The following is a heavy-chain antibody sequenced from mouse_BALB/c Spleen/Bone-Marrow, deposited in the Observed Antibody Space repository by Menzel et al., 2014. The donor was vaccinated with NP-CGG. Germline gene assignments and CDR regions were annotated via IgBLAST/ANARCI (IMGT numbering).Heavy chain of an antibody. Sequence: EVQPQQSGTVLARPGASVKMSCKASGYTFTSYWMHWVKQRPGQGLEWIGAIYPGNSDTSYNQKFKGKAKLTAVTSTSTAYMDLSSLTNEDSAVYHCTRGITTVVATRAMDYWGQGTSVTVSS. D-gene: IGHD1-1*01. J-gene: IGHJ4*01. CDR2: IYPGNSDT. CDR3: TRGITTVVATRAMDY. V-gene: IGHV1-5*01. CDR1: GYTFTSYW.